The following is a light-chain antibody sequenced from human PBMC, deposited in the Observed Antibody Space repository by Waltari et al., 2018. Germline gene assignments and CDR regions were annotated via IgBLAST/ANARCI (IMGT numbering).Light chain of an antibody. CDR2: GAS. CDR3: QQYGSSPWT. J-gene: IGKJ1*01. V-gene: IGKV3-20*01. Sequence: EIVLMQSPGTLSLSPGERATLPGRASQSVSSSYLAWYQQKPGQAPRLLIYGASSRATGIPDRFSGSGSGTDFTLTISRLEPEDFAVYYCQQYGSSPWTFGQGTKVEIK. CDR1: QSVSSSY.